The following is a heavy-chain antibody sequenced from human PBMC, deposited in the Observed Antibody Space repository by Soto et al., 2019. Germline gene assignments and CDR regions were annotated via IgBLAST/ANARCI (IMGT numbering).Heavy chain of an antibody. CDR2: ISGSSSYI. CDR1: GFTFSSST. J-gene: IGHJ4*02. Sequence: GGSLRLSCTGSGFTFSSSTMTWVRQGPGKGLEWVSSISGSSSYIYFADSLKGRFTISRDNAKNSLYLQMNSLRAEDTAVYYCARDIGEMSAVWGQGTQVTVSS. D-gene: IGHD3-10*01. CDR3: ARDIGEMSAV. V-gene: IGHV3-21*06.